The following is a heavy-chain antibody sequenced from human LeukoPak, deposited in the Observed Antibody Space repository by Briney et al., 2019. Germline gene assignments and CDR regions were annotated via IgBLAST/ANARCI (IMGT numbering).Heavy chain of an antibody. J-gene: IGHJ3*02. Sequence: GRSLRLSCVASGFTFADYTMHWLRQTPGKGLEWVAGITWDSGIIDYADSVRGRFTISRDNAKNSLFLQMHSLRAEETALYFCAKGNWGSPFDIWGQGTMVTVSS. CDR1: GFTFADYT. CDR2: ITWDSGII. D-gene: IGHD3-16*01. V-gene: IGHV3-9*01. CDR3: AKGNWGSPFDI.